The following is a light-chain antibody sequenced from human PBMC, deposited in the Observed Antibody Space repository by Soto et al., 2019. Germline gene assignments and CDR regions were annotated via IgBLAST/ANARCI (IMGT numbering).Light chain of an antibody. CDR2: GGS. CDR3: HQTDDSPLT. V-gene: IGKV3-20*01. Sequence: EIVLTQSPGTLSLSPGERATLSCRASQRIRFNYLDWYQQRPGQAPRLLIYGGSTRAAGIPDRFSGSGSGTDFTLTISSLEPEDFAVYYCHQTDDSPLTFDQGTKVEI. J-gene: IGKJ1*01. CDR1: QRIRFNY.